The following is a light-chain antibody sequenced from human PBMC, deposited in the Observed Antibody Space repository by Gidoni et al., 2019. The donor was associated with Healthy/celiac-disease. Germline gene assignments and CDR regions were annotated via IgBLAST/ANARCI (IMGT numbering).Light chain of an antibody. CDR1: QSVSSN. Sequence: EIVMTQSPATLSVSPGERATLSCRASQSVSSNLAWYQQKPGQAPRLLIYGASTRATGIPARFSGSGSGTEFTLTISSLQSEDFAVYYCQQYNIFXQXTKLEIK. V-gene: IGKV3-15*01. CDR2: GAS. J-gene: IGKJ2*01. CDR3: QQYNI.